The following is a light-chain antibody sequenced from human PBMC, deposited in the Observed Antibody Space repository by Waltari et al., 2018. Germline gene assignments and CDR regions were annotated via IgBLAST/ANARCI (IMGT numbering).Light chain of an antibody. J-gene: IGLJ2*01. CDR1: SDDIGAYSY. V-gene: IGLV2-14*03. CDR2: DLT. CDR3: SAYTSRGTLK. Sequence: QSALTQPASVSGSPGQSITISCTGTSDDIGAYSYVTWYHQRPGKVPKLIIYDLTERPSGVSNRFSGSKSGSTASLTFSGLQAEDEGLFYCSAYTSRGTLKFGGGTRVAIL.